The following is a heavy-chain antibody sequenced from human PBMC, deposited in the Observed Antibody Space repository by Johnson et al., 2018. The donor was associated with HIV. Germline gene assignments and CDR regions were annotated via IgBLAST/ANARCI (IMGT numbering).Heavy chain of an antibody. J-gene: IGHJ3*02. Sequence: QMLLVESGGGVVQPGRSLRLSCAASGFTFSSYAMHWVRQAPGKGLEWVAVISYDGSNKYSADSVKGRFTISRDNSKNTLYLQMNSLRAEDTAVYYCARALEGDAFDIWGQGTMVTVSS. CDR2: ISYDGSNK. CDR3: ARALEGDAFDI. CDR1: GFTFSSYA. D-gene: IGHD5-24*01. V-gene: IGHV3-30-3*01.